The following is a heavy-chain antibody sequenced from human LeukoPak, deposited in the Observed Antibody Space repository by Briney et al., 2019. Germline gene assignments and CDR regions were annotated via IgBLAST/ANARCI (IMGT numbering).Heavy chain of an antibody. CDR3: ARRARRYSSSKSEYYFDY. D-gene: IGHD3-9*01. J-gene: IGHJ4*02. CDR1: GGSFSGYY. V-gene: IGHV4-34*01. CDR2: INHSGST. Sequence: SETLSLTRAVYGGSFSGYYWSWIRQPPGKGLEWIGEINHSGSTNYNPSLKSRVTISVDTSKNQFSLKLSSVTAADTAVYYCARRARRYSSSKSEYYFDYWGQGTLVTVSS.